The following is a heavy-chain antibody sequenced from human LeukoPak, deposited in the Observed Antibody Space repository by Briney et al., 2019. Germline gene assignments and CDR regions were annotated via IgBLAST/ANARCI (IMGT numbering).Heavy chain of an antibody. V-gene: IGHV4-39*01. D-gene: IGHD6-6*01. J-gene: IGHJ5*02. CDR2: IYYSGTT. CDR3: ARHRGSSSEFDP. Sequence: SETLSLTCTVSGGSISSGGYYWSWIRQHPGKGLEWIGYIYYSGTTYYNLSLKSRVTMSVDTSKNQFSLKLRSVTAADTAVYYCARHRGSSSEFDPWGQGTLVTISS. CDR1: GGSISSGGYY.